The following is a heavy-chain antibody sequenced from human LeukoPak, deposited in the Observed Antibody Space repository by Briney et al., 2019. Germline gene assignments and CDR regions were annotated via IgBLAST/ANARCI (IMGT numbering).Heavy chain of an antibody. J-gene: IGHJ6*03. D-gene: IGHD3-10*01. CDR3: ARIMVRGVYYYYYYMDV. CDR1: GYSFTSYW. Sequence: GESLKISCKGSGYSFTSYWIGWVRQMPGKGLEWMGIIYPGDSDTRYSPSFQGQVTISADKSISTAYLQWSSLRSEDTAVYYCARIMVRGVYYYYYYMDVWGKGTTVTVSS. V-gene: IGHV5-51*01. CDR2: IYPGDSDT.